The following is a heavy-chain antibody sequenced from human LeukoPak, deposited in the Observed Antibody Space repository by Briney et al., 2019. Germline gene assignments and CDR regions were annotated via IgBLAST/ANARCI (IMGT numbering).Heavy chain of an antibody. J-gene: IGHJ4*02. CDR2: ISGSGGST. CDR3: AKDSEDWGYDFWSGYFSPYYFDY. V-gene: IGHV3-23*01. Sequence: GGSLRLSCAASGFTFSSYAMSWVRQAPGKGLEWVSAISGSGGSTYYADSVKGRFTISRDNSKNTLYLQMNSLRAEDTAVYYCAKDSEDWGYDFWSGYFSPYYFDYWGRGTLVTVSS. CDR1: GFTFSSYA. D-gene: IGHD3-3*01.